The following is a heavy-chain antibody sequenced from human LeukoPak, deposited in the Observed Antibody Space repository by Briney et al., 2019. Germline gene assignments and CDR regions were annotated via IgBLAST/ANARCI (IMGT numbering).Heavy chain of an antibody. CDR1: GFSFSSYD. Sequence: GESLKISCAVSGFSFSSYDMHWVRQAPGKGLEWVAAIKYDGNNKYYVESVKGRFTISRDNSRNILYLQMNSLRVEDTAVYSCSILAVASDFDYWGQGTLVTVSS. D-gene: IGHD6-19*01. CDR2: IKYDGNNK. CDR3: SILAVASDFDY. V-gene: IGHV3-33*01. J-gene: IGHJ4*02.